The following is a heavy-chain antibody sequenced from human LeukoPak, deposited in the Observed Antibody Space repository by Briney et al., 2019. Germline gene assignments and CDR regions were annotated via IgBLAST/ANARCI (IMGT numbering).Heavy chain of an antibody. Sequence: SETLSLTCTVSGGSISSYYWSWIRQPPGKGLEWIWYIYYSGSTNYNPPLKSRVTISVNTSKNQFSLKLSSVTAADTAVYYCARGDYVWGSCRYSNAFDIWGQGTMVTVSS. J-gene: IGHJ3*02. CDR3: ARGDYVWGSCRYSNAFDI. D-gene: IGHD3-16*02. CDR2: IYYSGST. CDR1: GGSISSYY. V-gene: IGHV4-59*01.